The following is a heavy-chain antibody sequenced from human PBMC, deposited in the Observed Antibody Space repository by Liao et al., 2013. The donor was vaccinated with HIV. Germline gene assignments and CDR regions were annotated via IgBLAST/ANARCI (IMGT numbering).Heavy chain of an antibody. CDR3: ARESPIYCTSTSCYTIPFDY. J-gene: IGHJ4*02. CDR2: IYTSGST. V-gene: IGHV4-61*02. D-gene: IGHD2-2*02. Sequence: QVQLQESGPGLVKPSQTLSLTCTVSGGSISSGSYYWSWIRQPAGKGLEWIGHIYTSGSTNYNPSLKSRVTISVDTSKNQFSLKLSSVTAADTAVYYCARESPIYCTSTSCYTIPFDYWGQGTLVTVSS. CDR1: GGSISSGSYY.